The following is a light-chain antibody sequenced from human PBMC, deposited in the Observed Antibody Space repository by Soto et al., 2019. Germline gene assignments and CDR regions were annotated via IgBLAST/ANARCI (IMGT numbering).Light chain of an antibody. Sequence: EIVLTQSPATLSLSPGERVTLSCRASQSVGSYLAWYQQKPGQAPRLLIYDASNRATGIPARFSGSGSGTGFTLTISSLEPEDFAVYYCQQRSNWPLTFGGGTKVEIK. V-gene: IGKV3-11*01. CDR2: DAS. CDR3: QQRSNWPLT. J-gene: IGKJ4*01. CDR1: QSVGSY.